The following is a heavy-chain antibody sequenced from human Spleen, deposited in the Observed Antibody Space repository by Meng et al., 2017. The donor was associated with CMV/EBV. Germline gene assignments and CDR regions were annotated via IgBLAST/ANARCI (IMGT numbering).Heavy chain of an antibody. CDR2: INGKGRSI. CDR1: GFTFGDYG. V-gene: IGHV3-20*04. J-gene: IGHJ6*02. D-gene: IGHD5-18*01. CDR3: VRGHTYGDYYFYGMDV. Sequence: GGFLRLSCAASGFTFGDYGMGWVRQAPGKGLEWVSGINGKGRSIGYADSVKGRFSISRDNAKSSLYLQMNSLRAEDTALYFCVRGHTYGDYYFYGMDVWGQGTTVTVSS.